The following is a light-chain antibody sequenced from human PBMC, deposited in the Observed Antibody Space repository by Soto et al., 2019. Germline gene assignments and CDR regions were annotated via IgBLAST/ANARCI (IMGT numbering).Light chain of an antibody. CDR2: SNN. J-gene: IGLJ2*01. CDR3: AAWDDSLNGRV. Sequence: QSVLTQPPSASGTPGQRVTISCSGSFSNIGSNTVNWYQHLPGTAPKLLIFSNNQRPSGVPDRFSGSKSGTSASLAITGLQSEDEADYYCAAWDDSLNGRVFGGGTKLTVL. V-gene: IGLV1-44*01. CDR1: FSNIGSNT.